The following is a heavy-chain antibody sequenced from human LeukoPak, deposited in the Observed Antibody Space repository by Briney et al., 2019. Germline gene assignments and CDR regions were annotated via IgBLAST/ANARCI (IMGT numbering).Heavy chain of an antibody. V-gene: IGHV3-23*01. D-gene: IGHD2-15*01. J-gene: IGHJ4*02. CDR1: GFTFSSYG. CDR2: ISGSGGST. Sequence: PGGSLRLSCAASGFTFSSYGMHWVRQAPGKGLEWVSAISGSGGSTYYADSVKGRFTISRDNSKNTLYLQMNSLRAEDTAVYYCAKDWVVVAATIDYWGQGTLVTVSS. CDR3: AKDWVVVAATIDY.